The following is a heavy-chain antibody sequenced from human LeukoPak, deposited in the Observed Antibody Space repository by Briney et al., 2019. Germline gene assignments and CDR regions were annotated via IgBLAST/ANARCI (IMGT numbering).Heavy chain of an antibody. D-gene: IGHD6-6*01. CDR1: GGSISSYY. CDR3: ARHPMQLQVGY. V-gene: IGHV4-59*08. Sequence: SETLSLTCTVSGGSISSYYWSCIRQPPGKGLEWIGYIYHSGSTYYNPSLKSRVTISVDRSKNQFSLKLSSVTAADTAVYYCARHPMQLQVGYWGQGTLVTVSS. J-gene: IGHJ4*02. CDR2: IYHSGST.